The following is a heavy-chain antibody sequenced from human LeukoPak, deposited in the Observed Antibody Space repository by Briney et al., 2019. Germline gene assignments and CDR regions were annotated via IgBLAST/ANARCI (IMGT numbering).Heavy chain of an antibody. V-gene: IGHV1-2*02. CDR3: ARGKGRQQLVVGY. Sequence: ASVKVSCKASGYTFTSYYMHWVRQAPGQGLEWMGWINPNSGGTNYAQKFQGRVTMTRDTSISTAYMELSRLRSDDTAVYYCARGKGRQQLVVGYWGQGTLVTVSS. J-gene: IGHJ4*02. CDR1: GYTFTSYY. CDR2: INPNSGGT. D-gene: IGHD6-13*01.